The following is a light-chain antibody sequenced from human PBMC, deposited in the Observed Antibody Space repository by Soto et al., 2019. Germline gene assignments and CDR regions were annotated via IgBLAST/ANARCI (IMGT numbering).Light chain of an antibody. V-gene: IGLV2-14*01. CDR3: ISYTRTSTQI. J-gene: IGLJ1*01. CDR1: SSDVGGYNY. Sequence: QSALPQPASVSGSPGQWITISCTGTSSDVGGYNYVSWYQQHPGKAPKLMIYEVSNRPSGVSNRFSDSKSGNTASLTISGLQAEDEADYYCISYTRTSTQIFGTCTKVTVL. CDR2: EVS.